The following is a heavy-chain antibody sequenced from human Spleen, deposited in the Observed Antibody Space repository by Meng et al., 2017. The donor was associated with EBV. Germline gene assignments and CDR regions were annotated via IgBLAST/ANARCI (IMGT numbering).Heavy chain of an antibody. V-gene: IGHV4-39*01. CDR1: GGSISSSSYF. Sequence: QLQLQESGPGPAKPSQPLSLTGTVSGGSISSSSYFWGWIRQPPGKGLEWIGTIYYSGSTYYNPSLESRVTISVDTSKNQFSLKLSSVTAADTAVYYCARLLYSGYGYPDYWGQGTLVTVSS. CDR2: IYYSGST. D-gene: IGHD5-12*01. J-gene: IGHJ4*02. CDR3: ARLLYSGYGYPDY.